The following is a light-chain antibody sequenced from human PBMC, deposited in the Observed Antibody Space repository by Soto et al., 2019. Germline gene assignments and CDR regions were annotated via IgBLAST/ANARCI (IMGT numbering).Light chain of an antibody. CDR3: SSYTTSSTPFV. V-gene: IGLV2-14*01. J-gene: IGLJ1*01. Sequence: QSVLTQPASVSGSPGQSITISCTGTSSDVGGYNYVSWYQQHPGKAPKLMIYDVNNWPSGVSNRFSGSKSGNTASLTISGLQAEDEADYFCSSYTTSSTPFVFGTGTKLTVL. CDR1: SSDVGGYNY. CDR2: DVN.